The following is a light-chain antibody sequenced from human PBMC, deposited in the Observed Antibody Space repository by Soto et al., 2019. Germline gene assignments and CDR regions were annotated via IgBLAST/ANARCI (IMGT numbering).Light chain of an antibody. J-gene: IGKJ3*01. CDR2: DAS. Sequence: DIQMTQSPSTLSASVGDRVTITCRASQSSSSWLAWYQQKPWKAPKLLIYDASSLESGVPSRFSGSGSGTEFTLTISSLQPDDFAPYYCQQYNSYIFTFGPGTKVDIK. CDR3: QQYNSYIFT. CDR1: QSSSSW. V-gene: IGKV1-5*01.